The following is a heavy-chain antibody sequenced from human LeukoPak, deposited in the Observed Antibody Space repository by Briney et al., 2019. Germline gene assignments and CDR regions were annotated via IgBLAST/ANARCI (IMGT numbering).Heavy chain of an antibody. V-gene: IGHV1-2*02. D-gene: IGHD2-2*01. CDR3: ARANALYCSSTSCLFDY. J-gene: IGHJ4*02. CDR2: INPNSGGT. CDR1: GYTFTGYY. Sequence: TSVKVSCKASGYTFTGYYMHWVRQAPGQGLEWMAWINPNSGGTYYAQNFHDRITMTRDTSISTAYMELSRLRSDDTAIYYCARANALYCSSTSCLFDYWGQGTLVTVSS.